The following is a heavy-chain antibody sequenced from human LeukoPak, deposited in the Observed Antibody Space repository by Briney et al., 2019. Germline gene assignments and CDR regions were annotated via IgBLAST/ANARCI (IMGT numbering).Heavy chain of an antibody. CDR1: GFTFSSYS. J-gene: IGHJ4*02. D-gene: IGHD2-2*02. CDR2: ISSSSSTI. V-gene: IGHV3-48*01. CDR3: ARDLPGYCSSTSCYTVY. Sequence: PGGSLRLSCAASGFTFSSYSMNWVRQAPGKGLEWVSYISSSSSTIYYADSVKGRFTISRDNGKNSLYLQMNSLRAEDTAVYYCARDLPGYCSSTSCYTVYWGQGTLVTVSS.